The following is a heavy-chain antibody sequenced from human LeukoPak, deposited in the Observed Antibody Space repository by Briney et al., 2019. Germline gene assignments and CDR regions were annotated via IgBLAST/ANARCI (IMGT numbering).Heavy chain of an antibody. D-gene: IGHD2/OR15-2a*01. J-gene: IGHJ6*02. CDR2: MHSAGST. Sequence: GGSLRLSCAASGFTVSSKYRSWVRQAPGKGLEWVSIMHSAGSTYHADSVKGRFTISRDNSKNTLYLQMNSLRAEDTAVYYCARAPDHFYYAMDVWGQGTTVTVSS. V-gene: IGHV3-66*01. CDR3: ARAPDHFYYAMDV. CDR1: GFTVSSKY.